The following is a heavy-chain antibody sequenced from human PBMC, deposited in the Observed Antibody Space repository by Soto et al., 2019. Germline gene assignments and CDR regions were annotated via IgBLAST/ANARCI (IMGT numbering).Heavy chain of an antibody. D-gene: IGHD3-10*01. CDR2: IYYSGST. CDR3: ARQGAGYYGYVTWFPP. CDR1: GDSISSSGYY. J-gene: IGHJ5*02. Sequence: QLQLQESGPGLVKPSETLSLTCTVSGDSISSSGYYWGWIRQPPGKGLEWIGSIYYSGSTYYNPSFKGRITISVNTSKNQFSRKRSSVTAADTAVYYCARQGAGYYGYVTWFPPWGQGTLVTVS. V-gene: IGHV4-39*01.